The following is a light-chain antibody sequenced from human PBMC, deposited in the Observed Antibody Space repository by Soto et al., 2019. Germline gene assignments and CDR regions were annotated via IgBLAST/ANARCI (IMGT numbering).Light chain of an antibody. Sequence: QPVLTQPPSVSGAPGQRVTISCTGSGSNIGAGYDVHWYQQLPGTAPKLLIYGNNNRPSGVPDRFSGSKSGTSASLAITGLQADDEGDYYCQSYDRRLSGSKVFGGGTKLTVL. CDR1: GSNIGAGYD. CDR2: GNN. CDR3: QSYDRRLSGSKV. V-gene: IGLV1-40*01. J-gene: IGLJ2*01.